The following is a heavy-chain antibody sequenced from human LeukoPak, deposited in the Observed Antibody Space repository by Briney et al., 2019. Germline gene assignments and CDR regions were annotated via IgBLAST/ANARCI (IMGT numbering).Heavy chain of an antibody. CDR3: TRDHCSYINCYEDYYYGMDV. D-gene: IGHD2-15*01. Sequence: ASVKLSCKASGYTFSNYGISWGRHAPGQGLEWMGWINPDTGATDIAQKFQGRVAMTRDTSISAAYMELSRLRSDDTAVYFCTRDHCSYINCYEDYYYGMDVWGQGTTVTVSS. CDR2: INPDTGAT. J-gene: IGHJ6*02. CDR1: GYTFSNYG. V-gene: IGHV1-2*02.